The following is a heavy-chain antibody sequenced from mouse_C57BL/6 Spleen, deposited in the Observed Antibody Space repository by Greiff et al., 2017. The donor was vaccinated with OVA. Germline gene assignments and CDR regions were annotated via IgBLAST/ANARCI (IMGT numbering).Heavy chain of an antibody. D-gene: IGHD4-1*01. Sequence: QVQLQQPGAELVMPGASVKLSCKASGYTFTSYWMHWVKQRPGQGLEWIGEIDPSDSYTNYNQKFKGKSTLTVDKSSSTAYMQLSSLTSEDSAVYYCARSAGTYDAIDYWGQGTSVTVSS. CDR2: IDPSDSYT. CDR3: ARSAGTYDAIDY. V-gene: IGHV1-69*01. J-gene: IGHJ4*01. CDR1: GYTFTSYW.